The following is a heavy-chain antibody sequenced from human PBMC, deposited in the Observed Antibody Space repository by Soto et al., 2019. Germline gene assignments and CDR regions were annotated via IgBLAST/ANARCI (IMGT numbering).Heavy chain of an antibody. D-gene: IGHD3-3*01. J-gene: IGHJ4*02. Sequence: QVQLQESGPGLVKPSETLSLTCTVSGGSISSYYWSWIRQPPGKGLEWIGYIYYSGSTNYNPSLKSRVTISVDTSKNQCSLKLSSVTAADTAVYYCASQGSGDFWSGYFYWGQGTLVTVSS. CDR1: GGSISSYY. V-gene: IGHV4-59*01. CDR2: IYYSGST. CDR3: ASQGSGDFWSGYFY.